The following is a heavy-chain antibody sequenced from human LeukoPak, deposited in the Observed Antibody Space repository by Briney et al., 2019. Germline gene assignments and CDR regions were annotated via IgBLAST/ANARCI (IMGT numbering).Heavy chain of an antibody. CDR1: GGSFSGYY. J-gene: IGHJ3*02. V-gene: IGHV4-59*01. D-gene: IGHD3-16*02. CDR2: IYYSGST. Sequence: PSETLSLTCAVYGGSFSGYYWSWIRQPPGKGLEWIGYIYYSGSTNYNPSLKSRVTISVDTSKNQFSLKLSSVTAADTAVYYCARALGVIGAFDIWGQGTMVTVSS. CDR3: ARALGVIGAFDI.